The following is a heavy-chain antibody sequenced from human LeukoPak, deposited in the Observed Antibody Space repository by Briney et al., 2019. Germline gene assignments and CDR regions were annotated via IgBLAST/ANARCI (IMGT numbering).Heavy chain of an antibody. D-gene: IGHD4-17*01. J-gene: IGHJ4*02. Sequence: ASVKVSCKASGYTFTGYYMHWVRQAPGQGLEWMGWINPNSGGTNYAQKFQGRVTMTRDTSISTAYMELSRLRSDDTAVYYCARTVWGPHGDYGYWGQGTLVTVSS. CDR3: ARTVWGPHGDYGY. CDR1: GYTFTGYY. CDR2: INPNSGGT. V-gene: IGHV1-2*02.